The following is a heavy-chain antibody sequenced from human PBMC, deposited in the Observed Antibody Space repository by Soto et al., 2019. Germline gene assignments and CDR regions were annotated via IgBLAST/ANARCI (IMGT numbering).Heavy chain of an antibody. CDR1: GFTFSSYW. CDR3: ARDSNIDVVVVAASDY. V-gene: IGHV3-7*01. D-gene: IGHD2-15*01. CDR2: IKQDGSEK. Sequence: PGGSLRLSCAASGFTFSSYWMSWVRQAPGKGLEWVANIKQDGSEKYYVDSVKGRFTISRDNAKNSLYLQMNSLRAEDTAVYYCARDSNIDVVVVAASDYWGQGTLVTVSS. J-gene: IGHJ4*02.